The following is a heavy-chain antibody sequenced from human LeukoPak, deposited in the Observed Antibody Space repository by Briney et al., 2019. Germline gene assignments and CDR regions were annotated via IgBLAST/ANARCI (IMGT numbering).Heavy chain of an antibody. CDR3: ARDGTPYYGLGKSQTNY. J-gene: IGHJ4*02. CDR1: GGTFSSYA. V-gene: IGHV1-69*13. D-gene: IGHD3-10*01. Sequence: SVKVSCKASGGTFSSYAISWVRQAPGQGLEWMGGIIPIFGTANYAQKFQGRVTITADESTSTAYMELSSLRSEDTAVYYCARDGTPYYGLGKSQTNYWGQGTLVTVSS. CDR2: IIPIFGTA.